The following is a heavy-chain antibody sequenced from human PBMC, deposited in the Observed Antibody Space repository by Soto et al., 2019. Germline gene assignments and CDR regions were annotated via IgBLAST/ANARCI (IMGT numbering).Heavy chain of an antibody. CDR2: ISYDGSNK. J-gene: IGHJ3*02. CDR3: ARNYYDSSFVDAFDI. CDR1: GFTFSDYY. Sequence: QVHLVESGGGLVKPGGSLRLSCAASGFTFSDYYMNWIRQAPGKGLEWVAVISYDGSNKYYADSVKGRFTISRDNSKNTLYLQMNSLRAEDTAVYYCARNYYDSSFVDAFDIWGQGTMVTVSS. D-gene: IGHD3-22*01. V-gene: IGHV3-30-3*01.